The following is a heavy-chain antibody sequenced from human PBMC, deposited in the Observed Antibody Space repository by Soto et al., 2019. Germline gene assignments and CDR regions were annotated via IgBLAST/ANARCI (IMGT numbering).Heavy chain of an antibody. Sequence: QVQLQESGPGLVKASETLSLTCTVSGGSISSNYWTWIRQPPGKGLEWIGYVYNSGSTNYNPSLKSRVTISEDTSKSQFSLKVNSMTAADTAVYYCARYRREAVAGYTLDNWGQGILVTVSP. D-gene: IGHD6-13*01. CDR2: VYNSGST. J-gene: IGHJ4*02. CDR1: GGSISSNY. V-gene: IGHV4-59*01. CDR3: ARYRREAVAGYTLDN.